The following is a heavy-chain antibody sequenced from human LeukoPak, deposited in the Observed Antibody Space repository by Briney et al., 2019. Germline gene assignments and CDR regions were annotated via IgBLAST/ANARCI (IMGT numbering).Heavy chain of an antibody. CDR1: GFTFSSYS. Sequence: GRSLRLSCAASGFTFSSYSMNWVRQAPGKGLEWVSSISSSSSYIYYADSVKGRFTISRGNAKNSLYLQMNSLRAEDTAVYYCARVGIAVAGTKGFDYWGQGTLVTVSS. J-gene: IGHJ4*02. V-gene: IGHV3-21*01. CDR2: ISSSSSYI. D-gene: IGHD6-19*01. CDR3: ARVGIAVAGTKGFDY.